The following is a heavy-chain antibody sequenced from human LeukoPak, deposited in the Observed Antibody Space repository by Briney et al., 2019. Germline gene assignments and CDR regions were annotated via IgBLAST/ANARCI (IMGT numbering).Heavy chain of an antibody. CDR2: ISAYNGNT. Sequence: ASVKVSCKASGYTFTSYGISWVRQAPGQGLEWMGWISAYNGNTNYAQKLQGRVTMTTDTSTSTAYMELRSLRSDDTAVYYCARVRYYYDSSGYHPVEYFQHWGQGTLVTVSS. J-gene: IGHJ1*01. V-gene: IGHV1-18*01. D-gene: IGHD3-22*01. CDR3: ARVRYYYDSSGYHPVEYFQH. CDR1: GYTFTSYG.